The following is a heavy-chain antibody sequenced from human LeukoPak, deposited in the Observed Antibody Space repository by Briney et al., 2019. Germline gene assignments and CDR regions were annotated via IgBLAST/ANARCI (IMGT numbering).Heavy chain of an antibody. CDR3: ARAYNSHFDY. D-gene: IGHD1-1*01. Sequence: AGGSLRLSCAASGFTFSSYWMHWVRQAPGKGLVCVSRIKSDGSSTSYADSVKGRSTISRDDAKNTLYLQMNSLRAEDTAVYYCARAYNSHFDYWGQGALVTVSS. J-gene: IGHJ4*02. V-gene: IGHV3-74*01. CDR1: GFTFSSYW. CDR2: IKSDGSST.